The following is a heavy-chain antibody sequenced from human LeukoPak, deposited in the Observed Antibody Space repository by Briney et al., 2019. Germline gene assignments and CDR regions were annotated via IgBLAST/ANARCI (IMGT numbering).Heavy chain of an antibody. V-gene: IGHV4-59*01. J-gene: IGHJ4*02. D-gene: IGHD3-22*01. CDR1: GGSFSGYY. CDR3: ARAEVLPDYFDSSGGFDY. CDR2: IYYSGST. Sequence: SETLSLTCAVYGGSFSGYYWSWIRQPPGKGLEWIGYIYYSGSTNYNPSLKSRVTISVDTSKSQFSLKLSSVTAADTAVYFCARAEVLPDYFDSSGGFDYWGQGTLVTVSS.